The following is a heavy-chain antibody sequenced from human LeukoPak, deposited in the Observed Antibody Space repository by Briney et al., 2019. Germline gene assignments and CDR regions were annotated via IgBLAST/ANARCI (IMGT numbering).Heavy chain of an antibody. CDR2: IIPIFGTA. V-gene: IGHV1-69*13. CDR1: GGTFSSYA. D-gene: IGHD5-18*01. J-gene: IGHJ4*02. Sequence: SVKVSCKASGGTFSSYAISWVRQAPGQGLEWMGGIIPIFGTANYAQKFQGRVTITADESTSTAYMELSSLRSEDTAVYYCAKDTAMVTGRYWGQGTLVSVSS. CDR3: AKDTAMVTGRY.